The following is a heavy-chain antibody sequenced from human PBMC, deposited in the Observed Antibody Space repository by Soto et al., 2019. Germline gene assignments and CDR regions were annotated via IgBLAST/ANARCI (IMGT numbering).Heavy chain of an antibody. Sequence: TLSLTCAVYGGSFSGYYWSWIRQPPGKGLEWIGEINHSGSTNYNPSLKSRVTTSVDTSKNQFSLKLSSVTAADTAVYYCARGKVVGMVYYYYYGMDVWGQGTTVTVSS. CDR2: INHSGST. CDR3: ARGKVVGMVYYYYYGMDV. J-gene: IGHJ6*02. D-gene: IGHD2-8*01. CDR1: GGSFSGYY. V-gene: IGHV4-34*01.